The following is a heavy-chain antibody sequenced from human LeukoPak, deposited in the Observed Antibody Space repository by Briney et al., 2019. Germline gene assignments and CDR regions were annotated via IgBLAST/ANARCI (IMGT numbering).Heavy chain of an antibody. V-gene: IGHV3-74*01. CDR3: ARGDVDSGSHQANAFDI. J-gene: IGHJ3*02. Sequence: GGSLRLSCAASGFIFSSYWMHWVRQGPGKGLVWVSRIKSDGSSTGYADSVKGRFTISRDNAKNMLYLQMNSLRAGDTAVYYCARGDVDSGSHQANAFDIWGQGTMVTVSS. CDR2: IKSDGSST. D-gene: IGHD1-26*01. CDR1: GFIFSSYW.